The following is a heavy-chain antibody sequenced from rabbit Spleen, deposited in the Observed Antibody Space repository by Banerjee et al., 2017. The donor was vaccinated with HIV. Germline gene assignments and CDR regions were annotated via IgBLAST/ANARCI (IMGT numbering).Heavy chain of an antibody. CDR1: GIDFSRYYY. D-gene: IGHD6-1*01. CDR3: ARSDGSYDYAFNL. V-gene: IGHV1S40*01. Sequence: QSLEESGGDLVKPGASLTLTCKASGIDFSRYYYMCWVRQAPGKGLEWIACIVTSSGSTWYASWVNGRFTISKTSSTTVTLQMTSLTAADTATYFCARSDGSYDYAFNLWGPGTLVTVS. J-gene: IGHJ4*01. CDR2: IVTSSGST.